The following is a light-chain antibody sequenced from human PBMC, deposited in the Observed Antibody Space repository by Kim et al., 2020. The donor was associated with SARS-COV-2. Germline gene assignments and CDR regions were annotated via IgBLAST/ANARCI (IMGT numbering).Light chain of an antibody. CDR3: QQSYSTLYT. CDR2: AAS. Sequence: DIQMTQSPSSLSTSVGDRVTITCRASQRINSDLNWYQQRPGKAPKLLIYAASKLQSGVPSRFSGSGSGTDFTLTISSLQPEDFATYYCQQSYSTLYTFGQGTKVDIK. CDR1: QRINSD. J-gene: IGKJ2*01. V-gene: IGKV1-39*01.